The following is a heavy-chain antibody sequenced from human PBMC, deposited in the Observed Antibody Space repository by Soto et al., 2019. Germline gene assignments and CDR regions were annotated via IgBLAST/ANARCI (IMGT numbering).Heavy chain of an antibody. V-gene: IGHV4-59*08. CDR3: ARHNVGSGSLHYYYYYMDV. CDR2: IYYSGST. CDR1: GGSISSYY. Sequence: SETLSLTCTVSGGSISSYYWSWIRQPPGKGLEWIGYIYYSGSTNYNPSLKSRVHISVDTSKNQFSLKLSSVTAADTAVYYCARHNVGSGSLHYYYYYMDVWGKGTTVTVSS. D-gene: IGHD3-10*01. J-gene: IGHJ6*03.